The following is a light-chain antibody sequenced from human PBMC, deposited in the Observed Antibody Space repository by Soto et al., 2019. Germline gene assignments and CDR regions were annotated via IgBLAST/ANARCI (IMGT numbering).Light chain of an antibody. V-gene: IGLV2-8*01. J-gene: IGLJ1*01. CDR2: EVN. Sequence: LAQPPSASGSPGQSVAISCTGTSSDVGGYNYVSWYQQHPGKAPKLMIYEVNKRPSGVPDRFSGSKSGNTASLTVSGLQAEDEADYYCSSYAGSSNAFXTGTKVTVL. CDR1: SSDVGGYNY. CDR3: SSYAGSSNA.